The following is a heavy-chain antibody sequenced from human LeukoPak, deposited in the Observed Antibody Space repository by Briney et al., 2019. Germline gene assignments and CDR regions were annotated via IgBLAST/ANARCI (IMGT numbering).Heavy chain of an antibody. CDR1: GFTFTSYD. Sequence: ASVKVSCKASGFTFTSYDINWVRQASGQGLEWMGWMNPNNGNTGYAQKFQGRVTMTRDTSISTAYMELRGLRSEDTAVYYCVRDGEGVAISVNYWFDPWGQGALVTVSS. V-gene: IGHV1-8*01. D-gene: IGHD3-10*01. CDR3: VRDGEGVAISVNYWFDP. J-gene: IGHJ5*02. CDR2: MNPNNGNT.